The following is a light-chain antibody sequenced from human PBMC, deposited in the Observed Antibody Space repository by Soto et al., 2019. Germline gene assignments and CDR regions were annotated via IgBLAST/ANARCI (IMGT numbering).Light chain of an antibody. CDR1: QSISSY. CDR3: QHTYSTPLP. V-gene: IGKV1-39*01. Sequence: DVQVTQSPSSLSASVGDRVTITCRASQSISSYLNWYQQKPGKAPKLLIYAASSLQSGVPSRFSGSGSGTDFTLTISSLQPEDFTTYYCQHTYSTPLPFGGGTK. CDR2: AAS. J-gene: IGKJ4*01.